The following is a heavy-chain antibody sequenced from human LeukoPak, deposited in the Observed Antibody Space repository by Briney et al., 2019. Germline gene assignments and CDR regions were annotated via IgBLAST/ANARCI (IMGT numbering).Heavy chain of an antibody. V-gene: IGHV3-48*01. CDR1: GFTFSSYS. Sequence: GGSLRLSCAASGFTFSSYSMNWVRQAPGKGLEWVSYISSSSSTIYYADSVKGRFTTSRDNAKNSLYLQMNSLRAEDTAVYYCASIWGHYYDSSGYYALSFDYWGQGTLVTVSS. CDR2: ISSSSSTI. CDR3: ASIWGHYYDSSGYYALSFDY. J-gene: IGHJ4*02. D-gene: IGHD3-22*01.